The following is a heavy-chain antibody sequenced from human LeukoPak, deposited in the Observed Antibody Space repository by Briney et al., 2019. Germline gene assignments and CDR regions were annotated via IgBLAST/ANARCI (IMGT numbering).Heavy chain of an antibody. CDR1: GGSISSSNW. CDR3: ARRRVDGYNYAFDY. CDR2: IYYSGST. Sequence: PSGTLSLTCAVSGGSISSSNWWSRVRQPPGKGLEWIGYIYYSGSTYYNPSLKSRVTISVDTSKSQFSLKLSSVTAADTAVYYCARRRVDGYNYAFDYWGQGTLVTVSS. V-gene: IGHV4-4*02. D-gene: IGHD5-24*01. J-gene: IGHJ4*02.